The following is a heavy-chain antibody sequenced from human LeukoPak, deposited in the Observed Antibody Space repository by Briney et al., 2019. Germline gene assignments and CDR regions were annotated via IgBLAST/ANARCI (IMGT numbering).Heavy chain of an antibody. CDR1: GGSFSGYY. Sequence: SETLSLTCAVYGGSFSGYYWSWIRQPPGKGLEWIGEINHSGSTNYNPSLKSRVTISVDTSKNQFSLKLSSVTAADTAVYYCARGWFGEDYDAFDIWGQGTMVTVSS. CDR3: ARGWFGEDYDAFDI. V-gene: IGHV4-34*01. J-gene: IGHJ3*02. D-gene: IGHD3-10*01. CDR2: INHSGST.